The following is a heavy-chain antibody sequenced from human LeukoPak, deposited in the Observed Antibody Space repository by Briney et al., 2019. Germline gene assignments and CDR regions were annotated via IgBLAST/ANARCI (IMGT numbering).Heavy chain of an antibody. D-gene: IGHD1-26*01. J-gene: IGHJ3*02. CDR3: ARHRRGSYHAFDI. CDR1: GGSFSGYY. V-gene: IGHV4-34*01. CDR2: ISHSGST. Sequence: SETLSLTCAVYGGSFSGYYWSWIRQPPGKGLEWIGEISHSGSTNYNPSLKSRVTISVDTSKNQFSLKLSSVTAADTAVYYCARHRRGSYHAFDIWGQGTMVTVSS.